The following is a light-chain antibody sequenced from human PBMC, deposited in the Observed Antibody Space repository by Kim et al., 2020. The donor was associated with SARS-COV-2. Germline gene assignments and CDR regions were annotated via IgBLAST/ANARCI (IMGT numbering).Light chain of an antibody. CDR2: RAS. CDR3: QQYNSYLYT. J-gene: IGKJ2*01. Sequence: DIQMTQSPSTLSASVGERVTITCRASQSISSWLAWYQQKPGEAPKLLIYRASTLESGVPLRFTGSGSGTEFTLTISSLQPDDFATYYCQQYNSYLYTFGQGTKLEI. V-gene: IGKV1-5*03. CDR1: QSISSW.